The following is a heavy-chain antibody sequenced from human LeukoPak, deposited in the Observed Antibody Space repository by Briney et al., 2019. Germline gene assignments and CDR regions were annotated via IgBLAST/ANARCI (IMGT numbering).Heavy chain of an antibody. CDR2: INPDGSRK. CDR3: AKLLGPVTTYDS. V-gene: IGHV3-7*01. Sequence: PGGSLRLSCEASGFTFRENWMSWVRQAPEKGLEWVASINPDGSRKLYVDSVKGRFTISRDNTKSSLFLQMNSLGAEDTAMYYCAKLLGPVTTYDSWGQGTRVTVSS. D-gene: IGHD4-17*01. J-gene: IGHJ4*02. CDR1: GFTFRENW.